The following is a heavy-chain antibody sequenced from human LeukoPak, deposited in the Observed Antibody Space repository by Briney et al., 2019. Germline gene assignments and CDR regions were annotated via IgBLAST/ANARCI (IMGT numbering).Heavy chain of an antibody. CDR3: ARPRYYYRDYFHY. J-gene: IGHJ4*02. V-gene: IGHV4-39*01. Sequence: NASETLSLTCTVSGGSISSSSYCWGWIRQPPGKGLEWIGSIYYSGSTYYNPCLKSRVTISVDTSKNKFSLTLSSVTAADTAVYFWARPRYYYRDYFHYWGKGTLVTVSS. D-gene: IGHD3-10*01. CDR2: IYYSGST. CDR1: GGSISSSSYC.